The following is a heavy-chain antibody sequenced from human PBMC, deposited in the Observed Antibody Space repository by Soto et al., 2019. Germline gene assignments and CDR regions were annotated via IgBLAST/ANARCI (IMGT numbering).Heavy chain of an antibody. Sequence: QVQLQESGPGLVKPSQTLSLTCTVSGGSISSDGYYWSWVRQHPGKGLEWIGYIYYSVSTYYNPSLKSRVRISVDTSKNQFPLKLSSVTAADTAVYYCARDERDYCDSRGYFHRFDPWGQGTLVTVSS. D-gene: IGHD3-22*01. J-gene: IGHJ5*02. V-gene: IGHV4-31*03. CDR2: IYYSVST. CDR1: GGSISSDGYY. CDR3: ARDERDYCDSRGYFHRFDP.